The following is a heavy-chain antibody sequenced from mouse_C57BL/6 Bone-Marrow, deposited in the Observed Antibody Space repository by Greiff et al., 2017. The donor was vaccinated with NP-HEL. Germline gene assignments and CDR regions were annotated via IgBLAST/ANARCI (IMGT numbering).Heavy chain of an antibody. CDR3: ARRGSSYDWYFDV. J-gene: IGHJ1*03. D-gene: IGHD1-1*01. Sequence: VQLQQSGAELVKPGASVKISCKASGYAFSSYWMNWVKQRPGKGLEWIGQIYPGDGDTNYNGKFKGKATLTADKSSSTAYMRLSSLTSEDSAVYFCARRGSSYDWYFDVWGTGTTVTVSS. CDR1: GYAFSSYW. CDR2: IYPGDGDT. V-gene: IGHV1-80*01.